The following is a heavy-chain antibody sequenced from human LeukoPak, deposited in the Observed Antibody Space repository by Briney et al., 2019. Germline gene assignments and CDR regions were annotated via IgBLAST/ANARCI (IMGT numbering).Heavy chain of an antibody. CDR3: ARGLSNWYFDY. D-gene: IGHD1-1*01. J-gene: IGHJ4*02. V-gene: IGHV4-61*08. CDR2: IYYSGST. Sequence: SETLSLTCTVSGGSISSGGYYWSWIRQHPGKGLEWIGYIYYSGSTNYNPSLKSRVTISVDTSKNQFSLKLNSVTAADTAVYYCARGLSNWYFDYWGQGALVTVSS. CDR1: GGSISSGGYY.